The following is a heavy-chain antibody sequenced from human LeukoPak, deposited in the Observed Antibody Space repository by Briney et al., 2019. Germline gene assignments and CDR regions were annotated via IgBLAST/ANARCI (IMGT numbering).Heavy chain of an antibody. J-gene: IGHJ5*02. D-gene: IGHD3-3*01. V-gene: IGHV4-61*01. Sequence: SETLSLTCAVCGASVSSDTYYWNWIRQPPGKRLEWIGYIYHGGNTNYNPSLEGRATISLDTSKNQFSLRLKSVTAADTAIFYCATERSEWPGRWFDPWGQGTLVTVSS. CDR3: ATERSEWPGRWFDP. CDR1: GASVSSDTYY. CDR2: IYHGGNT.